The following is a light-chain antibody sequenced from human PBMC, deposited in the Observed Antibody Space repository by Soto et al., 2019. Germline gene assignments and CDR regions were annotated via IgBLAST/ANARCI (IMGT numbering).Light chain of an antibody. J-gene: IGKJ4*01. V-gene: IGKV3-15*01. Sequence: EVVMTQSPASLSVSPGERATLSCRASESVSTILAWYQQKPGQPPRLLIYAASTRATGIPARFSGSGSGTEFTLTISSLQSEDFAVYYCQQYDIATGFGGGTKVEIK. CDR3: QQYDIATG. CDR1: ESVSTI. CDR2: AAS.